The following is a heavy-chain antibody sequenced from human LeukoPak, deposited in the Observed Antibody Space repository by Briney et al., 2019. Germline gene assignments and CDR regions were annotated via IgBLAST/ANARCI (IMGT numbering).Heavy chain of an antibody. CDR2: INPSGGST. V-gene: IGHV1-46*01. CDR3: ARSSGRSPNREYMDV. D-gene: IGHD1-14*01. CDR1: GYTFT. Sequence: ASVKVSCKASGYTFTIHWVRQAPGQGLEWMGIINPSGGSTSYAQKFQGRVTMTRDTSTSTVYMELSSLRSEDTAVYYCARSSGRSPNREYMDVWGKGTTVTVSS. J-gene: IGHJ6*03.